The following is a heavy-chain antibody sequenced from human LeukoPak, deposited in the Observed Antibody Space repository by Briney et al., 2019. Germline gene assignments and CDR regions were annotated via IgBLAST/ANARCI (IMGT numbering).Heavy chain of an antibody. CDR2: IHTSGNT. Sequence: SETLSLTCNVYGAPINSGGYYWSWIRQPAGKGLEWIGRIHTSGNTDFNPSLQSRVTISLDTSKNQFSLKLSSVTAADTAVYYCARGSLLTGEYYFDYWGQGTLVTVSS. CDR3: ARGSLLTGEYYFDY. D-gene: IGHD3-10*01. V-gene: IGHV4-61*02. J-gene: IGHJ4*02. CDR1: GAPINSGGYY.